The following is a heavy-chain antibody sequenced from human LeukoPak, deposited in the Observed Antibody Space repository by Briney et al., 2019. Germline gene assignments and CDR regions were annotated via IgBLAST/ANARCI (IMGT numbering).Heavy chain of an antibody. Sequence: SGTLSLTCGVSGGSIDSTNYWSWVRQAPGKGLEWIGEIAHDGTRNYNPSLRSRVAMSFDRANNYFSLSLTAVTAADTALYYCARDLHYYVAMDVWGQGTTVTVSS. D-gene: IGHD3-10*02. J-gene: IGHJ6*02. CDR2: IAHDGTR. CDR3: ARDLHYYVAMDV. V-gene: IGHV4-4*02. CDR1: GGSIDSTNY.